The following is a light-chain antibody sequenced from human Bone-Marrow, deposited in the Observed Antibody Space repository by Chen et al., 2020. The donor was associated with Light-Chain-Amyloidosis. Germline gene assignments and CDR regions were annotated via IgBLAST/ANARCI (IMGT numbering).Light chain of an antibody. CDR2: LNSDGSH. CDR1: SGHSSYA. CDR3: QTWGTGILV. J-gene: IGLJ1*01. Sequence: QLVLTQSPSASASLGASVKLTCTLSSGHSSYAIAWHQQQPEKGPRYLMKLNSDGSHSKGDGIPDRFSGSSSVAERYLTISSLQSEDEADYYCQTWGTGILVFGTGTKVTVL. V-gene: IGLV4-69*01.